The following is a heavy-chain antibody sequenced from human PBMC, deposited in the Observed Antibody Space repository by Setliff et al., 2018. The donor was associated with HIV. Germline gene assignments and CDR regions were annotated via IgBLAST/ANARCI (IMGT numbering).Heavy chain of an antibody. CDR3: AREGKFRYYYYMDV. CDR1: RYTFSNYD. D-gene: IGHD3-10*01. V-gene: IGHV1-8*03. CDR2: MNPISDHR. Sequence: ASVKVSCKASRYTFSNYDVNWVRQATGQGLEWMAWMNPISDHRGYAQKFQGRVTINRDTSATTAYMELSSLRSEDTAVYYCAREGKFRYYYYMDVWGKGTTVTVSS. J-gene: IGHJ6*03.